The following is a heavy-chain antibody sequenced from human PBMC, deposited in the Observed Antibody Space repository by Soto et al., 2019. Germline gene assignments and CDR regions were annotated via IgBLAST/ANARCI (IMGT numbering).Heavy chain of an antibody. CDR2: LYSGGTT. V-gene: IGHV3-66*01. CDR3: ATRTITLPH. D-gene: IGHD5-12*01. Sequence: EVHLVESGGGLVQPGGSLRLSCAASRFAVSDNYMSWVRQAPGKGLEFVSLLYSGGTTSYADSVKGRFTISRDNSKNTLYLQMNNLRAEDTAVYYCATRTITLPHWGQGTLVTVSS. CDR1: RFAVSDNY. J-gene: IGHJ4*02.